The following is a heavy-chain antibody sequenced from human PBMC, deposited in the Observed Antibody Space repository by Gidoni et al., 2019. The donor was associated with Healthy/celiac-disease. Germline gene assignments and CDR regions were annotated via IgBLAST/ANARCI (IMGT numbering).Heavy chain of an antibody. V-gene: IGHV4-59*01. CDR2: IYYSGST. D-gene: IGHD6-13*01. Sequence: QVQLQESGPGLVKPSETLSLTCTVSGGSLSSYYWSWIRQPPGKGLEWIGYIYYSGSTNYNPSLKSRVTISVDTSKNQFSLKLSSVTAADTAVYYCASTSSSWYTGGAFDIWGQGTMVTVSS. J-gene: IGHJ3*02. CDR1: GGSLSSYY. CDR3: ASTSSSWYTGGAFDI.